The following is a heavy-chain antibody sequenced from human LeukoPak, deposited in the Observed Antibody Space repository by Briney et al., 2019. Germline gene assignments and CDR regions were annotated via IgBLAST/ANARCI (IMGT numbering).Heavy chain of an antibody. V-gene: IGHV3-7*01. D-gene: IGHD3-22*01. Sequence: GGSLRLSCAASGFTFSSYWMSWVRQAPGKGLEWVANIKQDGSEKYYVDSVKGRFTISRDNAKNSLYLQMNSLRAEDTAVYYCARDYYDSSGYYFDYWGQGTLVTASS. J-gene: IGHJ4*02. CDR2: IKQDGSEK. CDR1: GFTFSSYW. CDR3: ARDYYDSSGYYFDY.